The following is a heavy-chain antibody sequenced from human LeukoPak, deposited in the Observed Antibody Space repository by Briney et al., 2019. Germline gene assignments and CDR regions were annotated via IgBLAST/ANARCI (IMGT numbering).Heavy chain of an antibody. Sequence: PGGSLRLSCAASGFTFSSYSMNWVRQAPGKGLEWVSSISSSSSYIYYADSVKGRFTISRDNAKNSLYLQMNSLRAEDTAVYYCARGRRGGTIFGAPNWFDPWGQGTLVTVSS. D-gene: IGHD3-3*01. V-gene: IGHV3-21*04. CDR2: ISSSSSYI. CDR1: GFTFSSYS. CDR3: ARGRRGGTIFGAPNWFDP. J-gene: IGHJ5*02.